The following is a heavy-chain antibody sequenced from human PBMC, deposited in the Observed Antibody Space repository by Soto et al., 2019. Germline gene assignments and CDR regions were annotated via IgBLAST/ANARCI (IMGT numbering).Heavy chain of an antibody. V-gene: IGHV1-69*01. D-gene: IGHD2-21*02. J-gene: IGHJ3*02. Sequence: QVQLVQSGAEVKKPGSSVKVSCKASGGTFSTYAISWMRQAPGQGLEWMGGIIPMFGMANYAQNFQGRVTITADESTSTAYLELSNLRSDDKALYYFAREPLPYCAGVCYFYVLDILGQGTQGTVSS. CDR2: IIPMFGMA. CDR1: GGTFSTYA. CDR3: AREPLPYCAGVCYFYVLDI.